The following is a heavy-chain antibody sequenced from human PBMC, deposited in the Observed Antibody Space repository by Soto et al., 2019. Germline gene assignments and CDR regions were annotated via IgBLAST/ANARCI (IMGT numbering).Heavy chain of an antibody. D-gene: IGHD3-3*01. J-gene: IGHJ6*02. CDR1: GGTFSSYA. CDR2: IIPIFGTA. V-gene: IGHV1-69*13. Sequence: ASVKVSCKASGGTFSSYAISWVRQAPGQGLEWMGGIIPIFGTANYAQKFQGRVTITADESTSTAYMELSSLRSEDTAVYYCARGFWSGPNYYYYYGMDVWGQGTTVTVSS. CDR3: ARGFWSGPNYYYYYGMDV.